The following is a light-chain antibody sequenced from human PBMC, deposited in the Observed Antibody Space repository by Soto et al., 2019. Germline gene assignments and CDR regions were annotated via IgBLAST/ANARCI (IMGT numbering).Light chain of an antibody. J-gene: IGKJ1*01. CDR2: AAS. CDR1: HSVHTY. V-gene: IGKV1-39*01. CDR3: QQSNITPRT. Sequence: DIQMTQSPSSLSASVGDTVTITCRASHSVHTYLNWYQHKPGKAPTLLIYAASSLQSGVPSRFSGSGSGTEFTLTISSLQPEDFGTYYCQQSNITPRTFGQGTKVEIK.